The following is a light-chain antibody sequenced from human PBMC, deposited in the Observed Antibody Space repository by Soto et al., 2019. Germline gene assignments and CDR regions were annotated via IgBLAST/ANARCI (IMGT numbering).Light chain of an antibody. J-gene: IGLJ2*01. CDR3: AAWDDSPSGHVV. V-gene: IGLV1-47*01. CDR1: DSNIGRNF. CDR2: RNT. Sequence: QSALSQPPSASGSPGQTVNIFCSGSDSNIGRNFLSWYQQIPGAAPKLLISRNTQRPSGVPARFSGSKSGTSASLAISGLRSEDEADYYCAAWDDSPSGHVVFGGGTKVTVL.